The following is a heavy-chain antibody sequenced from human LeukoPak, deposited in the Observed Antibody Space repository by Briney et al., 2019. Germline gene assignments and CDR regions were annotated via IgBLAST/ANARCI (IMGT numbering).Heavy chain of an antibody. CDR1: GGSFSGYY. D-gene: IGHD2-2*02. CDR3: ARAEVAYCSSTSCYKGSYYYYGMDV. CDR2: INHSGST. V-gene: IGHV4-34*01. J-gene: IGHJ6*02. Sequence: WETLSLTCAVYGGSFSGYYWSWIRQPPGKGLEWIGEINHSGSTNYNPSLKSRVTISVDTSKNQFSLKLSSVTAADTAVYYCARAEVAYCSSTSCYKGSYYYYGMDVWGQGTTVTVSS.